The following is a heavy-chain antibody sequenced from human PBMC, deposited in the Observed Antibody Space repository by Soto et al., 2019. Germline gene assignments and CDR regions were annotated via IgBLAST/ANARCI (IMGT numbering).Heavy chain of an antibody. D-gene: IGHD3-16*01. Sequence: SETLSLTCAVYGGSCSGYYWSWIRQPPGKGLEWIGEINHSGSTNYNPSLKSRVTISVDTSKNQFSLKLSSVTAADTAVYYCARANDRPPRHFDYWGQGTLVTASS. J-gene: IGHJ4*02. CDR3: ARANDRPPRHFDY. V-gene: IGHV4-34*01. CDR1: GGSCSGYY. CDR2: INHSGST.